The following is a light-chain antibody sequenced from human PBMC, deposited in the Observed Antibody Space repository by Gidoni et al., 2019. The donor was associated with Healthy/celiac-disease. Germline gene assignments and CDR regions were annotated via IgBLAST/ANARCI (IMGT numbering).Light chain of an antibody. CDR2: GAS. CDR1: QSVSSN. V-gene: IGKV3-15*01. CDR3: QQYNTWPPLT. J-gene: IGKJ4*01. Sequence: EIVMTQSPATLSVSPGERATLSCRASQSVSSNLAWYQQKPGQAPRLLIYGASTRATGIPARFSGSWSGTEFTLTISILQSEDFAVYYCQQYNTWPPLTFGGGTKVEIK.